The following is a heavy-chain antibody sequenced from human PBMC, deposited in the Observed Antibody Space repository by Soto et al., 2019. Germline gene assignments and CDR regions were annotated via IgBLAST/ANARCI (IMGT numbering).Heavy chain of an antibody. D-gene: IGHD3-3*01. Sequence: QITLKESGPTLVKPTQTLTLTCTFSGFSLSASGVGVGWIRQPPGKAMEWLALISWNDDKRYSPPLKSRLTITKDTSKNQVVLTMTNLDPVDAATYYCARSHISIFGILIPYFDYWGQGSLVTVCS. CDR2: ISWNDDK. V-gene: IGHV2-5*01. CDR1: GFSLSASGVG. CDR3: ARSHISIFGILIPYFDY. J-gene: IGHJ4*02.